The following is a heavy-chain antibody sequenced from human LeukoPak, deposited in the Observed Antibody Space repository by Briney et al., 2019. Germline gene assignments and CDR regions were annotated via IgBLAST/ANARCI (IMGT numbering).Heavy chain of an antibody. V-gene: IGHV3-48*03. CDR1: GFTFSNYE. D-gene: IGHD4-17*01. J-gene: IGHJ6*03. CDR3: ASTTVTTYYYYYMDV. CDR2: ISSSGSTI. Sequence: PGGSLRLSCAASGFTFSNYEMNWVRQAPGKGLEWVSYISSSGSTIYYADSVKGRFTISRDDSKNSLYLQMNSLKTEDTAVYYCASTTVTTYYYYYMDVWGTGTTVTVSS.